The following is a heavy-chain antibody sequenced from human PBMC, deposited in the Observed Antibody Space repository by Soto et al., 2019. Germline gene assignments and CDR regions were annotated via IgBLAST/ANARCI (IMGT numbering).Heavy chain of an antibody. D-gene: IGHD3-16*02. CDR1: GGSFSGYY. J-gene: IGHJ4*02. Sequence: SETLSLTCAVYGGSFSGYYWSWIRQPPGKGLEWIGEINHSGSTNYNPSLKSRVTISVDTSKNQFSLKLSSVTAADTAVYYCARVWVNYDYIWGSYRSLYYFAYWGQGTLVTVSS. CDR2: INHSGST. CDR3: ARVWVNYDYIWGSYRSLYYFAY. V-gene: IGHV4-34*01.